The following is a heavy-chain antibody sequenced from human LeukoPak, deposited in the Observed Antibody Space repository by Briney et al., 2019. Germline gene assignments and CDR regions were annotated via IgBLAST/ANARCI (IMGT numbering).Heavy chain of an antibody. CDR3: VRGDYYGSGSYPKFDY. CDR2: IYQSGTT. D-gene: IGHD3-10*01. Sequence: SETLSLTCAVSGDSISSGGYSWSWIRQPPVTGLEWIGYIYQSGTTYYNPSLKSRVTISVDRSKNQFSLKLTSVTAADTAVYYCVRGDYYGSGSYPKFDYWGQGTLVTVSS. CDR1: GDSISSGGYS. V-gene: IGHV4-30-2*01. J-gene: IGHJ4*02.